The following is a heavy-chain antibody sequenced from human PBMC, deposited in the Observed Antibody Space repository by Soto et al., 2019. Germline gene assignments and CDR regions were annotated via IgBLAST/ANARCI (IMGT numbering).Heavy chain of an antibody. CDR3: ARDSVPVISTSRDYYYYGMDV. CDR1: GYTFTGYY. V-gene: IGHV1-2*04. Sequence: ASVKVSCKASGYTFTGYYMHWVRQAPGQGLEWMGWINPNSGGTNYAQKFQGWVTMTRDTSISTAYMELSRLRSDDTVVYYCARDSVPVISTSRDYYYYGMDVWGQGTTVTGSS. D-gene: IGHD2-2*01. J-gene: IGHJ6*02. CDR2: INPNSGGT.